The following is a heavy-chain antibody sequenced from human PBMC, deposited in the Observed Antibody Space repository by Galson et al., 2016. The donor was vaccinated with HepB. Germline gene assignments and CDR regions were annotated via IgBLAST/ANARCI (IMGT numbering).Heavy chain of an antibody. Sequence: SLRLSCAASGFTVSSNDMTWVRQAPGKGLEWVSLIYSGGDTYYADSVKGRFTISRDNSKSTLFLQMNSLSAEDTAVYYCSTVGAGSSEFDYWGQGTLVTVSS. CDR3: STVGAGSSEFDY. CDR1: GFTVSSND. J-gene: IGHJ4*02. CDR2: IYSGGDT. D-gene: IGHD3-16*01. V-gene: IGHV3-53*01.